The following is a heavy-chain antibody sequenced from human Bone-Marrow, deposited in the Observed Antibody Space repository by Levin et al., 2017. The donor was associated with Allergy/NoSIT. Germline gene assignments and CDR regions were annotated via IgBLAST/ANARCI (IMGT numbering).Heavy chain of an antibody. Sequence: SCAASGFTFDDYAMHWVRQAPGKGLEWLSGITWNSGRIDYAESVKGRFTISRDNARNSLSLQVDSLRSEDTALYYCAKAKWELSYLDGFDSWGEGTVVTVSS. V-gene: IGHV3-9*01. D-gene: IGHD3-16*02. J-gene: IGHJ3*02. CDR2: ITWNSGRI. CDR3: AKAKWELSYLDGFDS. CDR1: GFTFDDYA.